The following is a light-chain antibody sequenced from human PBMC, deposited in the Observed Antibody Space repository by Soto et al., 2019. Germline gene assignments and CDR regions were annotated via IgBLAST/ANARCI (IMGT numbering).Light chain of an antibody. CDR3: QQSYSTPRT. Sequence: DIQMTQSPSSLSASVGDRVTITCRASQSISSYLNWYQQKPGKAPKLLIYAASSLQSGVPSRFSGSGSGTDFTLTIISLQPEDFATYYCQQSYSTPRTFGQGNKVEI. J-gene: IGKJ1*01. V-gene: IGKV1-39*01. CDR1: QSISSY. CDR2: AAS.